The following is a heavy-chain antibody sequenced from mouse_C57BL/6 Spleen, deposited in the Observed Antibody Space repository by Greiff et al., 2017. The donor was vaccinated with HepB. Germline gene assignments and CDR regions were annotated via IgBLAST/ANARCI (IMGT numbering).Heavy chain of an antibody. CDR2: ISSGGSYT. Sequence: EVQRVESGGDLVKPGGSLKLSCAASGFTFSSYGMSWVRQTPDKRLEWVATISSGGSYTYYPDSVKGRFTISRDNAKNTLYLQMSSLKSEDTAMYYCARRGNWDGLAYWGQGTLVTVSA. D-gene: IGHD4-1*01. CDR3: ARRGNWDGLAY. CDR1: GFTFSSYG. V-gene: IGHV5-6*01. J-gene: IGHJ3*01.